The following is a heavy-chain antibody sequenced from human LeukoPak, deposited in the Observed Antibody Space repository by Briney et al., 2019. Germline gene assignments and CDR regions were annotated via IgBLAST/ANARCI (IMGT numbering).Heavy chain of an antibody. Sequence: SETLSLTCTVSGDSIKSSSYYWAWVRQPPGKGLEWIGEINHSGSTYYNPSLKSRVTISVDTSKNQFSLKLSSVTAADTAVYYCAREDYDSSGYYGGSDAFDIWGQGTMVTVSS. J-gene: IGHJ3*02. D-gene: IGHD3-22*01. CDR3: AREDYDSSGYYGGSDAFDI. V-gene: IGHV4-39*07. CDR2: INHSGST. CDR1: GDSIKSSSYY.